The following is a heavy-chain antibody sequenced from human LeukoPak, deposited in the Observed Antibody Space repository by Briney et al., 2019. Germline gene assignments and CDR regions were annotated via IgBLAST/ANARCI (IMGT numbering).Heavy chain of an antibody. V-gene: IGHV3-15*01. CDR3: TTDRFS. CDR1: GTTFSDAW. CDR2: ITSKSDGGTT. Sequence: GGSLRLSCAASGTTFSDAWMSWVRQTPGKGLEWVARITSKSDGGTTDYAAPVKGRFTISRDDSEATSYLQMNSLKTEDTAVYYCTTDRFSWGQGTPVTVSS. J-gene: IGHJ5*02.